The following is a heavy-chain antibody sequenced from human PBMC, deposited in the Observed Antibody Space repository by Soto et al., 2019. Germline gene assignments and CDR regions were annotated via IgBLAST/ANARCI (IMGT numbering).Heavy chain of an antibody. J-gene: IGHJ5*02. CDR3: ARSGCPCTSWYVVWFDP. Sequence: EVQLVESGGGLVKPGGSLRLSCAASGFSFSNYGMNWVRQAPGKGLEWVSSISSSSSYISYADSVKGRFTISRDNAKNSVYLTMTSLRAEDTAVYCCARSGCPCTSWYVVWFDPWGQGPLVTVSS. D-gene: IGHD2-2*01. CDR2: ISSSSSYI. V-gene: IGHV3-21*01. CDR1: GFSFSNYG.